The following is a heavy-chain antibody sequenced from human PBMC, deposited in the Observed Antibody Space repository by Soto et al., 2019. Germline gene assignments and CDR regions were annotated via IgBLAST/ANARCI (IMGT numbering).Heavy chain of an antibody. V-gene: IGHV4-34*01. D-gene: IGHD6-19*01. CDR1: GGSFSGYY. Sequence: PSETLSLTCAVYGGSFSGYYWSWIRQPPGKGLEWMGEINHSGSTNYNPSLKSRVTISVDTSKNQFSLKLSSVAGEDTSVYYCARGDHGSGWYPYDAFDIWGEGTMVTVSS. J-gene: IGHJ3*02. CDR3: ARGDHGSGWYPYDAFDI. CDR2: INHSGST.